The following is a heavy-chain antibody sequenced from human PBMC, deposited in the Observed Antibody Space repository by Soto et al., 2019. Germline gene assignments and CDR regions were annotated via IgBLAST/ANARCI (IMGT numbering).Heavy chain of an antibody. J-gene: IGHJ6*02. D-gene: IGHD3-3*01. CDR1: GGTFNRYA. V-gene: IGHV1-69*01. Sequence: QVQLVQSGAEVKKPGSSVKVSCKASGGTFNRYAISWVRQAPGQGLEWMGGIIPIFGIGNDAQRFQGRVTITADESTGTADMELSSMRSEDTGVYYCARSAITLFGVVSIPPHYYSEMDVWGQGTTVNVSS. CDR3: ARSAITLFGVVSIPPHYYSEMDV. CDR2: IIPIFGIG.